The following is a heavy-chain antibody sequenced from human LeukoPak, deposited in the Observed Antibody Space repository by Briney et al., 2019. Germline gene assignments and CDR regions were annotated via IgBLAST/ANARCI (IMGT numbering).Heavy chain of an antibody. V-gene: IGHV3-30*18. J-gene: IGHJ4*02. CDR3: AKDGSSWTGFDY. D-gene: IGHD6-13*01. CDR2: ISYDGSNK. CDR1: GFTFSSYG. Sequence: GRSLRLSCAASGFTFSSYGMHWVRQAPGKRLEWVAVISYDGSNKYYADSVKGRFTISRDNSKNTLYLQMNSLRAEDTAVYYCAKDGSSWTGFDYWGQGTLVTVSS.